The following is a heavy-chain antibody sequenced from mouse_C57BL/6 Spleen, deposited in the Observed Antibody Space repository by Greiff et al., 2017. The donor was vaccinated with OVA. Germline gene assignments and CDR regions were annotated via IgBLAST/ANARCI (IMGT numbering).Heavy chain of an antibody. Sequence: EVQLQQSGPELVKPGASVKISCKASGYTFTDYYMNWVKQSHGKSLEWIGDINPNNGGTSYNQKFKGKATLTVDKSSSTAYMELRSLTSEDSAVYYCARSYYYGSSYRLDYWGQGTTLTVAS. CDR3: ARSYYYGSSYRLDY. J-gene: IGHJ2*01. CDR1: GYTFTDYY. V-gene: IGHV1-26*01. CDR2: INPNNGGT. D-gene: IGHD1-1*01.